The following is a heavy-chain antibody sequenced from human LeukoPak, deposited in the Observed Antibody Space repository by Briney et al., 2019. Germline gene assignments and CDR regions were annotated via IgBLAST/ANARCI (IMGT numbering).Heavy chain of an antibody. CDR1: GYTFTKYH. J-gene: IGHJ4*02. CDR3: ASFHVDGSDKKPY. V-gene: IGHV1-46*01. CDR2: INPSGGST. D-gene: IGHD1-1*01. Sequence: ASVKVSCKASGYTFTKYHIHRVRQAPGQGLEWMGTINPSGGSTSYAQKFQGRITVTSDMSTSSVYMYLSSLTSEDTAVYYCASFHVDGSDKKPYWGQGTLVTVSS.